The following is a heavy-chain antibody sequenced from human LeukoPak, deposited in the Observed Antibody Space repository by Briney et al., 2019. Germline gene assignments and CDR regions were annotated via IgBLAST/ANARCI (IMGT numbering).Heavy chain of an antibody. CDR3: AAAQWEPDLWDAFDI. J-gene: IGHJ3*02. Sequence: ASVKVSCKASGFTFTSSAMQWVRQARGQRLEWIGWILVGSGNTNYAQKFQERVTVTRDMSTSTAYMELSSLRSEDTAVYYCAAAQWEPDLWDAFDIWGQGTMVTVSS. CDR2: ILVGSGNT. D-gene: IGHD1-26*01. CDR1: GFTFTSSA. V-gene: IGHV1-58*02.